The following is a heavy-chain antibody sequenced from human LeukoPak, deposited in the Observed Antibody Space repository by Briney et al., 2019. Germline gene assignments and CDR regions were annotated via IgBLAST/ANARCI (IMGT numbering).Heavy chain of an antibody. CDR2: INHSGTT. D-gene: IGHD3-22*01. Sequence: SETLSLTCGVYGGSFSAYYWSWIRQSPGMGLDWIAEINHSGTTNYNPSFKSRVTISLDTSKNQFSLRLTSVTAADTAVYYCANSRMYYESSGWNYGMDVWGQGTTVTASS. CDR1: GGSFSAYY. CDR3: ANSRMYYESSGWNYGMDV. J-gene: IGHJ6*02. V-gene: IGHV4-34*01.